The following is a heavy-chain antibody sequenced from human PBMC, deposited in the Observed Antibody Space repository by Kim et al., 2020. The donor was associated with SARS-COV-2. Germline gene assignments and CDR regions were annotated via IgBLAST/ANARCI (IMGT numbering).Heavy chain of an antibody. CDR3: ARPAHSGWDDWYFDL. CDR1: GDSIGNYY. CDR2: IHNSGST. D-gene: IGHD5-12*01. V-gene: IGHV4-59*08. Sequence: SETLSLTCTVSGDSIGNYYWSWIRQPPGKGPEWIGQIHNSGSTKYNPSLKSRVTMSVDTSKNQFSLKLSSVTAADTALYYCARPAHSGWDDWYFDLWGRGSRVTVSS. J-gene: IGHJ2*01.